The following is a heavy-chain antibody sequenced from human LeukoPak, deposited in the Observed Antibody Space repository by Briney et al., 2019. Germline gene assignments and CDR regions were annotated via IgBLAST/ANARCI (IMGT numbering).Heavy chain of an antibody. CDR1: GGSISSGSYY. V-gene: IGHV4-39*01. J-gene: IGHJ3*02. Sequence: PSETLSLTCTVSGGSISSGSYYWGWIRQPPGKGLEWIGSIYYSGSTYYNPSLKSRVTISVDTSKNQFSLKLSSVTAADTAVYYCARHGPLGDAFDIWGQGTMVTVSS. CDR3: ARHGPLGDAFDI. CDR2: IYYSGST.